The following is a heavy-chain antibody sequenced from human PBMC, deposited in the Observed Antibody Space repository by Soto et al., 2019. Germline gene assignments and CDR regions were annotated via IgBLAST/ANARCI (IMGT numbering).Heavy chain of an antibody. D-gene: IGHD3-9*01. V-gene: IGHV3-23*01. CDR1: GFTFSNYV. J-gene: IGHJ4*02. Sequence: GGSLRLSCAASGFTFSNYVMTWVRQAPGKGLEWVSGISDSGDSTYYADSVKGRFTISRDNSTNTLYLQMNSLRVEDTAVYYCAKGHYDILTGLDYWGQGILVTVSS. CDR2: ISDSGDST. CDR3: AKGHYDILTGLDY.